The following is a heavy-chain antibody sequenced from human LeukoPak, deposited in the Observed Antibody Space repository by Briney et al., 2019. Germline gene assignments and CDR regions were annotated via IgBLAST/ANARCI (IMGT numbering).Heavy chain of an antibody. Sequence: VASVKVSFTTSGYTFTSYGISWVRQAPGQGLEWMGWISGNNGYTKYAQKLQGRVTMTTDTSTSTAYMELRSLRSDDTAVYYCARDRMGSDQLLYVRWGQGTLVTVSS. D-gene: IGHD2-2*02. CDR3: ARDRMGSDQLLYVR. J-gene: IGHJ4*02. V-gene: IGHV1-18*01. CDR1: GYTFTSYG. CDR2: ISGNNGYT.